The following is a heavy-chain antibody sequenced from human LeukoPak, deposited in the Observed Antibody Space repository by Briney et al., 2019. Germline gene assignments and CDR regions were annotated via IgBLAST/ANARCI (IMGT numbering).Heavy chain of an antibody. D-gene: IGHD3-10*01. V-gene: IGHV4-39*07. Sequence: SETLSLTCTVSGGSISSSSYYWGWIRQPPGKGLEWIGSIYYSGSTYYNPSLKSRVTISVDTSKNQFSLKLSSVTAADTAVYYCARDTYNVLLWFGEFNQPFDYWGQGTLVTVSS. J-gene: IGHJ4*02. CDR3: ARDTYNVLLWFGEFNQPFDY. CDR2: IYYSGST. CDR1: GGSISSSSYY.